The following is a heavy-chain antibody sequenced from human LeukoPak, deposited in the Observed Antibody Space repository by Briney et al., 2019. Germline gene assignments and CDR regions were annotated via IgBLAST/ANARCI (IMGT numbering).Heavy chain of an antibody. D-gene: IGHD4-23*01. V-gene: IGHV1-18*01. CDR1: GYTFTSYG. CDR3: ARANGGKGYYYYGMDV. CDR2: ISAYNGNT. Sequence: ASVKVSCKASGYTFTSYGISWVRQAPGQGLEWMGWISAYNGNTNYAQKLQGRVTMTTDTSTSTAYMELRSLRSDDTAVYYCARANGGKGYYYYGMDVWGQGTTVTVSS. J-gene: IGHJ6*02.